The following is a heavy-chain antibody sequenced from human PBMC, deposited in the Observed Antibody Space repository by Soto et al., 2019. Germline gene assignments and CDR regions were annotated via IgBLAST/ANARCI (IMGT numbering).Heavy chain of an antibody. CDR2: IWYDGSNE. Sequence: QVQLVESGGGVVQPGRSLRLSCAASGFTFSSYGMHWVRQAPGQGLEWVAVIWYDGSNEYYADSVKGRFTISRDNAKNQVYLQMASLRSEDRAVDYCVRAPPRVRGVDYWGQGNLVTVSS. J-gene: IGHJ4*02. D-gene: IGHD3-10*01. CDR1: GFTFSSYG. CDR3: VRAPPRVRGVDY. V-gene: IGHV3-33*01.